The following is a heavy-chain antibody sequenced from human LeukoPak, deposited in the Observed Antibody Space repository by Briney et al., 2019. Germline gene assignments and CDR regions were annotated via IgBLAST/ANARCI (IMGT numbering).Heavy chain of an antibody. V-gene: IGHV4-39*01. CDR2: IYYSGST. CDR1: GGSISSSSYY. CDR3: ARQRDYYDSSGFDY. D-gene: IGHD3-22*01. Sequence: SETLSLTCTVSGGSISSSSYYWGWIRQPPGKGLEWIGSIYYSGSTYYNPSLKSRVTISVDTSKNQFSPKLSSVTAADTAVYYCARQRDYYDSSGFDYWGQGTLVTVSS. J-gene: IGHJ4*02.